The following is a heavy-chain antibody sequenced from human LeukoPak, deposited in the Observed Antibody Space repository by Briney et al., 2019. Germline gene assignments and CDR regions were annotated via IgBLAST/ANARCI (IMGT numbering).Heavy chain of an antibody. CDR1: GFTFSSYA. CDR2: ISGTGGST. D-gene: IGHD3-22*01. Sequence: GGSLRLSCAASGFTFSSYAMSWVRQAPGKGLEWVSGISGTGGSTFYADSVKGRFTISRDNSKNTLYLQMDSLRAEDTAVYYCAKGSITMMVVVITPGYFGYWGQGTLVAVSS. J-gene: IGHJ4*02. V-gene: IGHV3-23*01. CDR3: AKGSITMMVVVITPGYFGY.